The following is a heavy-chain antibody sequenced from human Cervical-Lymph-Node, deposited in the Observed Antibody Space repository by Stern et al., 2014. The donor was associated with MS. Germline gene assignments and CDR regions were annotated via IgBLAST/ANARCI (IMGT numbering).Heavy chain of an antibody. CDR3: AKHACTGAACPFDL. J-gene: IGHJ4*02. Sequence: QLQLQESGPGLVKPSETLSLTCAVSGDSISSYTHYWAWIRQPPGKGLEWIGSVYYSGATYYNPSLTSPVTISVDTSKNHSSLGLNSVTAADTAVYYCAKHACTGAACPFDLWGQGTLVTVSS. D-gene: IGHD2-8*02. V-gene: IGHV4-39*01. CDR1: GDSISSYTHY. CDR2: VYYSGAT.